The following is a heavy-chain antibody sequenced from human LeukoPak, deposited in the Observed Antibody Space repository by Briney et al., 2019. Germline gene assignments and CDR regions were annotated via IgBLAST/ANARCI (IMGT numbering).Heavy chain of an antibody. Sequence: SETLSLTCTVSGGSISSSGYYWGWIRQPPGKGLEWIGNIYYGGNTYYNPSLKSRVTISVDTSKNQFSLKLTSVTAADTAVYYCARLRDSSGFYSRVWGRGTLVTVSS. CDR2: IYYGGNT. CDR3: ARLRDSSGFYSRV. D-gene: IGHD3-22*01. CDR1: GGSISSSGYY. V-gene: IGHV4-39*01. J-gene: IGHJ4*02.